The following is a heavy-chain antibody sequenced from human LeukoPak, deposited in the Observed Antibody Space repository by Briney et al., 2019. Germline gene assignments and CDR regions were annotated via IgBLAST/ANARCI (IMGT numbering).Heavy chain of an antibody. CDR3: ARIIAAAGTSQGDY. D-gene: IGHD6-13*01. CDR2: IDWDDDK. Sequence: SGPALVKPTQTLTLTCTFSGFSLSTSGMCVSWIRQPPGKALEWLARIDWDDDKYYSTSLKTRLTISKDTSKSHVVLTMTNMDPVDTATYYCARIIAAAGTSQGDYWGQGTLVTVSS. CDR1: GFSLSTSGMC. V-gene: IGHV2-70*11. J-gene: IGHJ4*02.